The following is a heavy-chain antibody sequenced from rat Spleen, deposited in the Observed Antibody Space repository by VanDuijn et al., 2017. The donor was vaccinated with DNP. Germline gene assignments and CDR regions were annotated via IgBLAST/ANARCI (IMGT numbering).Heavy chain of an antibody. V-gene: IGHV5-25*01. CDR3: ARQRVMYTTATGFAY. J-gene: IGHJ2*01. CDR2: ISITGGVT. D-gene: IGHD1-6*01. Sequence: EVQLVESGGGLVQPGRSLKLSCVVSGFTFNNYFMAWVRQAPKKGLEWVATISITGGVTYYPDSVKGRFTISRDNAKNSLYLQMNSPTSEDTATYYCARQRVMYTTATGFAYWGQGVMVTVSS. CDR1: GFTFNNYF.